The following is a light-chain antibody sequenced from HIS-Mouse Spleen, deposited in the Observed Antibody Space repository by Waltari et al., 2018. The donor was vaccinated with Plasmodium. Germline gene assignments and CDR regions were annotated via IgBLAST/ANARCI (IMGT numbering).Light chain of an antibody. V-gene: IGKV3-20*01. J-gene: IGKJ2*01. CDR1: QSVSSSY. CDR2: GAS. Sequence: EIVLTQSPGTLSLSPGERATLSCRASQSVSSSYLAWYQQKPGQAPRLLIYGASSRATGIPDRFSVSGSGTDFTLTISRLAPEDFAVYYCQQYGSSPYTFGQGTKLEIK. CDR3: QQYGSSPYT.